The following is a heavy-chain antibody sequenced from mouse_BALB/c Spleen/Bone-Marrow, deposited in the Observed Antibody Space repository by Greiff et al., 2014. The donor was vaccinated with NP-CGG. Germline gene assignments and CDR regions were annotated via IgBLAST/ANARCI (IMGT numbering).Heavy chain of an antibody. CDR1: GFTFSDYY. CDR2: ISDGGSYT. CDR3: AGGGLAY. Sequence: EVQVVESGGGLVKPGGSLKLSCAASGFTFSDYYMYWVRQTPEKRLEWVATISDGGSYTYYPDSVKGRFTISRDNAKNTLYLQRSSLRAGDTAVYYCAGGGLAYWGQGTLVTVSA. J-gene: IGHJ3*01. V-gene: IGHV5-4*02.